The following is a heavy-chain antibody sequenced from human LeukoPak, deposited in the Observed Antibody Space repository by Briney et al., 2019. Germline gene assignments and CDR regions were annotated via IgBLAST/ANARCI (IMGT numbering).Heavy chain of an antibody. D-gene: IGHD5-18*01. J-gene: IGHJ4*02. CDR2: IGGSVGSM. CDR1: GFTFSSYV. V-gene: IGHV3-23*01. Sequence: GGSLRLSCAASGFTFSSYVMSWVRQAPGKGLEWVSNIGGSVGSMFYAASVKGRFAISRDNAKNSLYLQMNSLRAEDTAVYYCARETDVDTAMVNYFDYWGQGTLVTVSS. CDR3: ARETDVDTAMVNYFDY.